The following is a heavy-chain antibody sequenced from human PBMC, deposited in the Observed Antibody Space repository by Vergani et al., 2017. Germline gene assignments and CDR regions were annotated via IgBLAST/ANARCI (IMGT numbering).Heavy chain of an antibody. V-gene: IGHV3-21*02. Sequence: QLVESGGGLVKPGGSLRLSCAASGLAVSSYSMNWVRQIPGKGLEWVSSISASSTYIYYADAVRSRFTISRDNAKTSLFLQMNSLRAEDTAIYYCTRTLVTPFDSWGQGILVTVSS. J-gene: IGHJ4*02. CDR2: ISASSTYI. CDR3: TRTLVTPFDS. CDR1: GLAVSSYS. D-gene: IGHD4-23*01.